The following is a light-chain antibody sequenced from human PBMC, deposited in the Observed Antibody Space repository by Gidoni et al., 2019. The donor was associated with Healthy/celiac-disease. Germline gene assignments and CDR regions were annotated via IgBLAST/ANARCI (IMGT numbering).Light chain of an antibody. CDR1: QSVSSSY. Sequence: EIGLTQSPGTPSLSPGERATLACRASQSVSSSYLAWYQQKPGQAPRLLIYGASSRATGIPDRFSGSGSGTDFTITISRLEPEDFAVYYCQQYGRSWTFGQGTKVEIK. CDR3: QQYGRSWT. CDR2: GAS. V-gene: IGKV3-20*01. J-gene: IGKJ1*01.